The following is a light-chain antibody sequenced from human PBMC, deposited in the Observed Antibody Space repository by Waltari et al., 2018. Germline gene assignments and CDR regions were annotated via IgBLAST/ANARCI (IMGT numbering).Light chain of an antibody. V-gene: IGKV2-28*01. J-gene: IGKJ1*01. Sequence: EIVMTQSPLSLPVTPGEPSAISCRPSQTLLYSNGNNYLDWYLQKPGQSPQLLIYLGSNRASGVPDRISGSGSGTDFTLKISRVEAEDVGIYYCMQTLQTPKTFGQGTKLEIK. CDR3: MQTLQTPKT. CDR1: QTLLYSNGNNY. CDR2: LGS.